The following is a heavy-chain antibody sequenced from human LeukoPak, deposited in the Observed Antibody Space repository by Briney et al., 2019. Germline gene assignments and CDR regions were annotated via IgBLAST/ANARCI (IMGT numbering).Heavy chain of an antibody. V-gene: IGHV3-23*01. CDR2: ISGSGGDT. CDR1: GFTFSSYA. J-gene: IGHJ4*02. CDR3: AKPREGSGRYYKSFFDS. D-gene: IGHD3-10*01. Sequence: PGGSLRLSCAASGFTFSSYAMSWVRQAPGKGLEWVSVISGSGGDTNYADSVKGRFTISRDNSKNTLYLQMNTLRAEDTAVYYCAKPREGSGRYYKSFFDSWGQGTLVTVSS.